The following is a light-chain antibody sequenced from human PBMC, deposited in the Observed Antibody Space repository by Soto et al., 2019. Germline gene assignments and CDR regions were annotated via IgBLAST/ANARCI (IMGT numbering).Light chain of an antibody. Sequence: QSVLTQPPSASGTPGQRVTISCSGSSSNIGSNTVNWYQQLPGTAPKLLIYSNNQQPSGVPDRFSGSKSGTSASLAISGLQSDDEADYYCASWDDSLNVVVFGGGTKLTVL. CDR2: SNN. V-gene: IGLV1-44*01. J-gene: IGLJ2*01. CDR1: SSNIGSNT. CDR3: ASWDDSLNVVV.